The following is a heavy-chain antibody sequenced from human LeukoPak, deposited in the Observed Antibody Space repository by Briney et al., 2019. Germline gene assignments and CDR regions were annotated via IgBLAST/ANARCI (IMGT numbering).Heavy chain of an antibody. CDR2: IYYSGST. CDR1: GDSISSSY. CDR3: ARYGYYDFWSGYYTGLYYFDY. Sequence: SETLSLTCTVSGDSISSSYWSWIRQPPGKGLEWIGYIYYSGSTNYNPSLKSRVTISVDTSKNQFSLKLSSVTAADTAVYYCARYGYYDFWSGYYTGLYYFDYWGQGTLVTVSS. D-gene: IGHD3-3*01. V-gene: IGHV4-59*01. J-gene: IGHJ4*02.